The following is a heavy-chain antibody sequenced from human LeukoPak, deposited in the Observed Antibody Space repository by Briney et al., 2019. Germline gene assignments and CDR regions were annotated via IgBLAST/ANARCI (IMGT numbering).Heavy chain of an antibody. CDR1: GYSFSSDW. D-gene: IGHD2-15*01. J-gene: IGHJ6*02. CDR3: TRGCSGGSCCRDAMDV. V-gene: IGHV5-51*01. CDR2: IFPIDSET. Sequence: GESLQISCQASGYSFSSDWIAWGRQMPGKGLEWMGIIFPIDSETTYSPSFQGQVTISANKSISTAYLQWSSLKASDTAMYYCTRGCSGGSCCRDAMDVWGQGTMVSVSS.